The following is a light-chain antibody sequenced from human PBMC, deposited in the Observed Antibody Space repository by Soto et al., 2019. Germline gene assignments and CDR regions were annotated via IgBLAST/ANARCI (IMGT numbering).Light chain of an antibody. CDR2: DVG. CDR1: SSDVGGYDR. Sequence: QSALTQPRSVSGPPGQSVTISCTGTSSDVGGYDRVSWYQQRPDKAPKLIIYDVGRRPSGVPDRFSGSKSGNTASLTISGLQADDEADYFCSSFAATFSWVFGGGTKLTVL. J-gene: IGLJ3*02. CDR3: SSFAATFSWV. V-gene: IGLV2-11*01.